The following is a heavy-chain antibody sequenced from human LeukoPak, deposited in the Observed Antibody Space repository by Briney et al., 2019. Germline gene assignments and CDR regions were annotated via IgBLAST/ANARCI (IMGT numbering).Heavy chain of an antibody. CDR2: ISSSSYI. V-gene: IGHV3-21*01. D-gene: IGHD6-6*01. J-gene: IGHJ6*03. Sequence: PGGSLRLSCAASGFTFSSYSMNWVRQAPGKGLEWVSSISSSSYIYYADSVKGRFTISRDNAKNSLYLQMNSLRAEDTAVYYCAGSSSSVYYYYMDVWGKGTTVTVSS. CDR1: GFTFSSYS. CDR3: AGSSSSVYYYYMDV.